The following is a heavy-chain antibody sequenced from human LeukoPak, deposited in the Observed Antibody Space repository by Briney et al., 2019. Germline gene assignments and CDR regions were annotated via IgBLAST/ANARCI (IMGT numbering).Heavy chain of an antibody. D-gene: IGHD3-10*01. J-gene: IGHJ4*02. Sequence: SETLSLTCAVYGGSFSGYYWSWIRQPPGKGLEWIGEINHSGSTNYNPSLKSRVTISVDTSKNQFSLKLRSVTAADTAAYYCARAPMVRGLFYWGQGTLVTVSS. CDR2: INHSGST. CDR1: GGSFSGYY. V-gene: IGHV4-34*01. CDR3: ARAPMVRGLFY.